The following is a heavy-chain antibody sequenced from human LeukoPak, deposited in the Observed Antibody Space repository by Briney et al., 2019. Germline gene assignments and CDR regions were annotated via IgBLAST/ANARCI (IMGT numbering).Heavy chain of an antibody. Sequence: PGGSLRLSRAVSEFTVSSGHMHWVRLAPGQGLEWVATFYRGGNTYHADSVKGRLTVSRDNLKNTVSLQMDSLRAEDTAVSSCATSKSATYHGLDLCGQGTRVTVSS. D-gene: IGHD2-15*01. V-gene: IGHV3-53*01. J-gene: IGHJ3*01. CDR1: EFTVSSGH. CDR2: FYRGGNT. CDR3: ATSKSATYHGLDL.